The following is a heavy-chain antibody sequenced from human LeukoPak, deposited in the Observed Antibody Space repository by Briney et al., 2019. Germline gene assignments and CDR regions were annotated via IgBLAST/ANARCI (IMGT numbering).Heavy chain of an antibody. CDR1: GYTFTGYY. V-gene: IGHV1-2*02. CDR3: ARGETTVTYFDY. J-gene: IGHJ4*02. D-gene: IGHD4-17*01. CDR2: INPNSGGT. Sequence: GASVKVSCKASGYTFTGYYIDWVRQAPGQGLEWMAWINPNSGGTNYAQKFQGRVTMTRDTSISTAYMELSRLRSDDTAVYYCARGETTVTYFDYWGQGTLVTVSS.